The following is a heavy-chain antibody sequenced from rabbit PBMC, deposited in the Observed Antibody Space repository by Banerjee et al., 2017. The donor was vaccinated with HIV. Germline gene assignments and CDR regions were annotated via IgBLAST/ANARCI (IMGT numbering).Heavy chain of an antibody. CDR1: GFSFSSSYY. CDR2: IYAGSSGST. CDR3: VRDHDYNGYAYAIWDL. Sequence: QSLEESGGDLVKPGASLTLTCTASGFSFSSSYYMCWVRQAPGKGLEWIACIYAGSSGSTYYASWAKGRFTISKTSSTTVTLQMTSLTAADTATYFCVRDHDYNGYAYAIWDLWGPGTLVTVS. V-gene: IGHV1S40*01. J-gene: IGHJ4*01. D-gene: IGHD6-1*01.